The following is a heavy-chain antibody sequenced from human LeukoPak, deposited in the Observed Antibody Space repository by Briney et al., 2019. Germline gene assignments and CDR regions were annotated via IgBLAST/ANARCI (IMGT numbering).Heavy chain of an antibody. D-gene: IGHD3-10*01. CDR3: ARGPQFSGPGWFDP. CDR1: GFTFSNYN. V-gene: IGHV3-21*01. Sequence: GGSLRLSCAASGFTFSNYNMNWVRQAPGKGLECVSSITFSSSHIYYADSVKGRFTISRDNTKDSLYLQMNSLRAEDTAIYYCARGPQFSGPGWFDPWGQGTLVTVSS. CDR2: ITFSSSHI. J-gene: IGHJ5*02.